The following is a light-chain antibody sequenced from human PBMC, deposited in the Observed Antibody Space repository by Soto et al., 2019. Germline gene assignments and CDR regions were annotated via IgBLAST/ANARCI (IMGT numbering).Light chain of an antibody. V-gene: IGKV3-11*01. CDR1: QNVGNC. Sequence: VVLAQSPDTLSLSPGERSTLSFMSSQNVGNCLAWYQQKPGQAPTLLIHDASNMAAGIPARFSGSGSGTDFTLTISSLEPEDFAAYYCQQPNNLPLTFGQGTRLEIK. CDR2: DAS. J-gene: IGKJ5*01. CDR3: QQPNNLPLT.